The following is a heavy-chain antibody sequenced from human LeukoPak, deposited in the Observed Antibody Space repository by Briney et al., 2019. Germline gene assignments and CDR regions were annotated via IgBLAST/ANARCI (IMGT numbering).Heavy chain of an antibody. CDR1: GGSISSFY. J-gene: IGHJ4*02. Sequence: SETLSLTCTVSGGSISSFYWSWIRQPPGKGLEWIGYIYYSGSTNYNPSLKSRVTISVDTSKNQFSLELSSVTAADTAVYYCARFGGVGATIDYWGQGTLVTVSS. CDR2: IYYSGST. CDR3: ARFGGVGATIDY. V-gene: IGHV4-59*08. D-gene: IGHD1-26*01.